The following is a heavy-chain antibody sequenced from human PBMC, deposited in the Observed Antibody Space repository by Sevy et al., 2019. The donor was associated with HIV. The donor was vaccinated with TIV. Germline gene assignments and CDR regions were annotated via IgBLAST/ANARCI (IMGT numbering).Heavy chain of an antibody. V-gene: IGHV3-30*03. J-gene: IGHJ6*03. Sequence: GGSLRLSCAAPGFTFSSYDMHWVRQAPGKGLEWVAVISYDGSNKFYLDSVKGRFTISRDNSKSTLYLQLSSLRAEDTAVYYCARVALTVGGDPYDKHYFMDVWGKGTTVTVSS. D-gene: IGHD3-16*01. CDR2: ISYDGSNK. CDR1: GFTFSSYD. CDR3: ARVALTVGGDPYDKHYFMDV.